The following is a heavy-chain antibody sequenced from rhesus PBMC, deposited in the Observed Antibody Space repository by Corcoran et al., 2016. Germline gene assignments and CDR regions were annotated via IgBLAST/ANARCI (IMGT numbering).Heavy chain of an antibody. D-gene: IGHD4-35*01. V-gene: IGHV4-93*02. J-gene: IGHJ2*01. Sequence: QVQLQESGPAVVKPSETLSLTCAVSVGSVSRSNWWLWIRTSLGKGLDFIGGIYGSDGSTEYNPSLKSRVTFSIDTSKNHFSLKLSSVTAADTAVYYCARLFGNYNWYIDLWGPGTPITVSS. CDR3: ARLFGNYNWYIDL. CDR2: IYGSDGST. CDR1: VGSVSRSNW.